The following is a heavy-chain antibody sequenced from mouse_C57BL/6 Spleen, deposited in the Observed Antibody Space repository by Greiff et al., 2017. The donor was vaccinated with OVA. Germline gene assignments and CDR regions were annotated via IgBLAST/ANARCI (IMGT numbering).Heavy chain of an antibody. J-gene: IGHJ3*01. CDR2: ICPGSGST. V-gene: IGHV1-55*01. CDR3: ARGGSSGYRFAY. D-gene: IGHD3-2*02. CDR1: GYTFTSYW. Sequence: QVQLQQSGAELVQPGASVKMSCKASGYTFTSYWITWVKQRPGQGLEWIGDICPGSGSTNYNEKFKSKATLTVDTSSSTAYMQLSSLTSEDSAVYYCARGGSSGYRFAYWGQGTLVTVSA.